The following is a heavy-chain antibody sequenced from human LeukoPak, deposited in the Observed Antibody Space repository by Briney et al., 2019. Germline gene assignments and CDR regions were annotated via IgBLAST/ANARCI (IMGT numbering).Heavy chain of an antibody. CDR3: VMDRTKPGTHFDY. D-gene: IGHD1-1*01. Sequence: GGSLRLSCAASGFTFSSHDMHWVRQAAGKGLEWVSGFIPAGDRYYAESVKGRFTISRENAKSSLYLQMNSLRVVDTAVYYCVMDRTKPGTHFDYWGQGTLVTVSS. CDR2: FIPAGDR. V-gene: IGHV3-13*04. J-gene: IGHJ4*02. CDR1: GFTFSSHD.